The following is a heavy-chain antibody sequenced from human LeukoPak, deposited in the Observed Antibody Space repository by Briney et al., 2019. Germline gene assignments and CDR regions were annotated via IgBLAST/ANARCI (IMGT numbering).Heavy chain of an antibody. V-gene: IGHV1-2*02. D-gene: IGHD3-10*01. CDR3: ARDGDYGTGSYYRGCYDC. J-gene: IGHJ4*02. CDR2: IHPRKGDT. CDR1: GYSFTAFY. Sequence: EASVTVSCKACGYSFTAFYIHWVRQAPGQGLEEMGWIHPRKGDTQYAQKFQGRVTMSRDPSTRTDYMDLSSLGSDDTAVYYCARDGDYGTGSYYRGCYDCWGQGILVTVSS.